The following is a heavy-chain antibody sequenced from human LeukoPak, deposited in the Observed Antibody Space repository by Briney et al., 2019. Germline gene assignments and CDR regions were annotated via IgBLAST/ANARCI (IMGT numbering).Heavy chain of an antibody. CDR2: IYYSGST. J-gene: IGHJ3*02. CDR3: ARLGGYSYGFWAFDI. V-gene: IGHV4-59*08. Sequence: SETLSLTCTVSGGSISSYYWSWIRQPPGKGLEWIGYIYYSGSTNYNPSLKSRVTISVDTSKNQFSLKLSSVTAADTAVYYCARLGGYSYGFWAFDIWGQGTMVTVSS. D-gene: IGHD5-18*01. CDR1: GGSISSYY.